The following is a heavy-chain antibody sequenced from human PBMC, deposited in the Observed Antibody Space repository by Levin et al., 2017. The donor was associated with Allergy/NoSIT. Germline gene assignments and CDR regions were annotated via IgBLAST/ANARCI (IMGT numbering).Heavy chain of an antibody. CDR1: GFTFSSYS. D-gene: IGHD5-12*01. CDR2: ISSSSSTI. V-gene: IGHV3-48*01. Sequence: GESLKISCAASGFTFSSYSMNWVRQAPGKGLEWVSYISSSSSTIYYADSVKGRFTISRDNAKNSLYLQMNSLRAEDTAVYYCASYSGYDLGSPGLEPIFDYWGQGTLVTVSS. J-gene: IGHJ4*02. CDR3: ASYSGYDLGSPGLEPIFDY.